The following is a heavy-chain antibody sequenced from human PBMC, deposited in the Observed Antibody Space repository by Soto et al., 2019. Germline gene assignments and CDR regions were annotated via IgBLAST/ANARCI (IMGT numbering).Heavy chain of an antibody. CDR3: ARDLGPYYGDQWGEFDY. CDR1: GFTFSSYS. CDR2: ISSSSSYI. V-gene: IGHV3-21*01. Sequence: GGSLRLSCAASGFTFSSYSMNWVRQAPGKGLEWVSSISSSSSYIYYADSVKGRFTISRDNAKNSLYLQMNSLRAEDTAVYYCARDLGPYYGDQWGEFDYWGQGTLVTVSS. J-gene: IGHJ4*02. D-gene: IGHD4-17*01.